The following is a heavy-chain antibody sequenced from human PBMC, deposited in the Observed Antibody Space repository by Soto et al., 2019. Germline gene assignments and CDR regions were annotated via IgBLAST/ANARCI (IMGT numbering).Heavy chain of an antibody. CDR2: LIPILGTI. D-gene: IGHD6-19*01. J-gene: IGHJ4*02. Sequence: ASVKVSCKASGGTFSSDAVSWVRQAPGQGLEWMGGLIPILGTIHYAQKFQGRVTITADESTNTAYMELSSLRSDDTAVYYCARASGYVSGWYHDYWGQGTRVTVSS. V-gene: IGHV1-69*13. CDR3: ARASGYVSGWYHDY. CDR1: GGTFSSDA.